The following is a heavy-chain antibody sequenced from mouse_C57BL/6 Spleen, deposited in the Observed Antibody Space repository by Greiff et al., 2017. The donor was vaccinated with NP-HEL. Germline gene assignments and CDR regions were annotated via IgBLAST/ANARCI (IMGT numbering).Heavy chain of an antibody. CDR2: INPNNGGT. D-gene: IGHD6-1*01. Sequence: EVQLQESGPELVKPGASVKIPCKASGYTFTDYNMDWVQQSHGKSLEWIGDINPNNGGTIYNQKFKGKATLTVDKSSSTAYMELRSLTSEDTAVYYCARGLSLSNYYAMDYWGQGTSVTVSS. J-gene: IGHJ4*01. V-gene: IGHV1-18*01. CDR1: GYTFTDYN. CDR3: ARGLSLSNYYAMDY.